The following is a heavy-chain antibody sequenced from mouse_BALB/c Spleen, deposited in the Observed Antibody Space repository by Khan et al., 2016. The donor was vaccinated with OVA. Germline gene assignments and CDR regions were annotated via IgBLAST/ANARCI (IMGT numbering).Heavy chain of an antibody. J-gene: IGHJ3*01. Sequence: EVQLQESGPSLVQPSQTLSLTCSVTGDSISSGYWSWIRKFPGNKLEYMGYMISSGYTYYNPSLKSRISITRHTSKNQYYLQLNSVTTEDTATYYCERSTDRYAFAYWGQGTLVTVSA. D-gene: IGHD2-14*01. CDR1: GDSISSGY. V-gene: IGHV3-8*02. CDR2: MISSGYT. CDR3: ERSTDRYAFAY.